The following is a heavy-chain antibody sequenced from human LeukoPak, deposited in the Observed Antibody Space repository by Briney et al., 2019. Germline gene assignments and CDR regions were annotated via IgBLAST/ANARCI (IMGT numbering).Heavy chain of an antibody. CDR3: ASESPRPATATHYYYYYCMDV. V-gene: IGHV1-18*01. Sequence: ASVKVSCKASGYTFTSSGISWVRQAPGQGVEWMGWISAYNGNTNYAQKLQGTVTMTTDTSTSTAYRELRILRADNTAVYYGASESPRPATATHYYYYYCMDVWGQGTTVTVSS. D-gene: IGHD2-15*01. CDR2: ISAYNGNT. J-gene: IGHJ6*02. CDR1: GYTFTSSG.